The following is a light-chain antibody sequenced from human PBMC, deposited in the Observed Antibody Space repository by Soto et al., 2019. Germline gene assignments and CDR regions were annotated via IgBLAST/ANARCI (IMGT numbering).Light chain of an antibody. Sequence: DIQMTQSPTSLSASVGDRVTITFQASQGIRNIVAWYQQKPGKAPMLLIYAASTLQSGVPSRFSVSGSGTDFNLTINSLQPEDVATDSCQKYSSVPVFGPGTKVEIK. V-gene: IGKV1-27*01. CDR3: QKYSSVPV. CDR2: AAS. CDR1: QGIRNI. J-gene: IGKJ3*01.